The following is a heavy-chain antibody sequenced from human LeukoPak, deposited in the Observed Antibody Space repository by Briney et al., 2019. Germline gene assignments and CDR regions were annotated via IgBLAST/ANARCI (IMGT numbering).Heavy chain of an antibody. D-gene: IGHD2-2*01. CDR2: INTNTGNP. Sequence: ASVKVSCKASGYTFTSYAINWVRQAPGQGLEWMGWINTNTGNPTYAQGFTGRFVFSLDTSVNTAYLRISSLKTEDTAVYYCAKVQGYCSKTSCYPDYWGQGTLVTVSS. CDR1: GYTFTSYA. J-gene: IGHJ4*02. CDR3: AKVQGYCSKTSCYPDY. V-gene: IGHV7-4-1*02.